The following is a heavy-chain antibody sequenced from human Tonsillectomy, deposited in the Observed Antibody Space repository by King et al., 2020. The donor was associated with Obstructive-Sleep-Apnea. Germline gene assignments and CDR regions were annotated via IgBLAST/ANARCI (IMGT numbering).Heavy chain of an antibody. CDR1: GYTFISYD. CDR3: ARAPPGANWTTTHWYFDL. CDR2: MNPKSANT. V-gene: IGHV1-8*01. J-gene: IGHJ2*01. Sequence: QLVQSGAEVKKPGASVKVSCKASGYTFISYDINWVRQATGQGLEWMGWMNPKSANTGYAQKFQGRVTMTRNTSISTAYMELSSLRSEDTAVYYCARAPPGANWTTTHWYFDLWGRGTLVTVSS. D-gene: IGHD1-20*01.